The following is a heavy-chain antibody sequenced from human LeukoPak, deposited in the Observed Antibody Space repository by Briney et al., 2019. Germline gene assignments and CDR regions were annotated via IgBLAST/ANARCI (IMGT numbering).Heavy chain of an antibody. Sequence: SETLSLTCTVSGGSISSSTYYWGWIRQPPGKGLEWIGNIFYSGRTYYNPSLKSRVTISVDTSKNQFSLKLTSVTAADTAVYYCASWGATHHSFDYWGQGTLVTVSS. D-gene: IGHD1-26*01. CDR2: IFYSGRT. V-gene: IGHV4-39*01. CDR3: ASWGATHHSFDY. J-gene: IGHJ4*02. CDR1: GGSISSSTYY.